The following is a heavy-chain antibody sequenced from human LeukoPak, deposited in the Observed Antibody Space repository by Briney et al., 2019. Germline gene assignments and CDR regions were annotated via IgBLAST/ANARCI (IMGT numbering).Heavy chain of an antibody. CDR2: IYYSGNT. CDR1: GGSISSSNYY. D-gene: IGHD3-10*01. CDR3: VVLTMVRGVSGYYFDN. Sequence: SETLSLTCTVSGGSISSSNYYWGCIRQPPGKGLECIGTIYYSGNTYYNPSLKSRVTMSVDTSKNQFSLKLSSVNAADTAVYYCVVLTMVRGVSGYYFDNWGQGSLVTVSS. J-gene: IGHJ4*02. V-gene: IGHV4-39*07.